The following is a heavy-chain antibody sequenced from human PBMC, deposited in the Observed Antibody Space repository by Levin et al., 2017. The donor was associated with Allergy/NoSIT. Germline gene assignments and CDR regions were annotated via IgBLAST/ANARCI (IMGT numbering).Heavy chain of an antibody. CDR2: ISAYNGNT. D-gene: IGHD6-19*01. CDR1: GYTFTSYG. J-gene: IGHJ4*02. V-gene: IGHV1-18*01. CDR3: ARVPGIAVAWVLEEAYFDY. Sequence: GESLKISCKASGYTFTSYGISWVRQAPGQGLEWMGWISAYNGNTNYAQKVQGRVTMTTDTSTSTAYMELRSLRSDDTAVYYCARVPGIAVAWVLEEAYFDYWGQGTLVTVSS.